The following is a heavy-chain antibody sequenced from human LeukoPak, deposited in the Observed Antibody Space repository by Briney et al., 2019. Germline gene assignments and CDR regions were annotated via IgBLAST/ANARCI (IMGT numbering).Heavy chain of an antibody. J-gene: IGHJ6*04. Sequence: PGRSLRLSCAASGFTFSSYAMHWVRQAPGQGLEWVAVISYDGSNKYYADSVKGRFTISRDNSKNTLYLQMNSLRAEDTAVYYCARERLPDYYYYGMDVWGKGTTVTVSS. CDR1: GFTFSSYA. V-gene: IGHV3-30*04. D-gene: IGHD6-25*01. CDR2: ISYDGSNK. CDR3: ARERLPDYYYYGMDV.